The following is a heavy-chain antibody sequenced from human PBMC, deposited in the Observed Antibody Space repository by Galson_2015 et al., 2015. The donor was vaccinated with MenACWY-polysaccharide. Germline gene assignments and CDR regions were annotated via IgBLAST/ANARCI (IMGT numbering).Heavy chain of an antibody. D-gene: IGHD2-15*01. J-gene: IGHJ4*02. CDR1: GLTFSDAW. V-gene: IGHV3-15*01. Sequence: SLRLSCAASGLTFSDAWMSWVRQGPGMGLEWVGHIQRKIDGGTADYAAPVKGRFTISRDDSKNTLYLQMNSLKIEDTAVYYCTRDSSGGYDYWGQGTLVTVSS. CDR3: TRDSSGGYDY. CDR2: IQRKIDGGTA.